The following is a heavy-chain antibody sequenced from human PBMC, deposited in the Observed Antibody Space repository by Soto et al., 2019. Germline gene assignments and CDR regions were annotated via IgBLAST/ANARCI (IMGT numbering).Heavy chain of an antibody. Sequence: TGGSLRLSCAASGFTFSSYGMHWVRQAPGKRLEWVAVIWYDGSNKYYADSVKGRFTISRDNSKNTLYLQMNSLRAEDTAVYYCARATRPYYYYYGMDVWGQGTTVTVSS. CDR1: GFTFSSYG. J-gene: IGHJ6*02. CDR2: IWYDGSNK. D-gene: IGHD6-6*01. V-gene: IGHV3-33*01. CDR3: ARATRPYYYYYGMDV.